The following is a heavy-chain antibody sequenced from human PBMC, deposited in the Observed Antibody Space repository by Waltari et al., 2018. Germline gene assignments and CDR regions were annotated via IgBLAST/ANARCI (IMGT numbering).Heavy chain of an antibody. CDR2: IYYSGSS. D-gene: IGHD3-22*01. V-gene: IGHV4-59*01. J-gene: IGHJ4*02. Sequence: QVQLQESGPGLVKPSETLSLTCTVSGGSISSYYWSWIRPPPGKGLEWIGYIYYSGSSNYDPARSGGVAMSVDAYKNQCSLKLSSVSGADTAVYYCARVGVGYYDSSGPMDYWGQGTLVTVSS. CDR3: ARVGVGYYDSSGPMDY. CDR1: GGSISSYY.